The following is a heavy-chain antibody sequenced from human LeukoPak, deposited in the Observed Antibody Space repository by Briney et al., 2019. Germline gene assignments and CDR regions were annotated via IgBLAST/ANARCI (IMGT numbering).Heavy chain of an antibody. V-gene: IGHV1-46*01. CDR2: VDPSGGST. CDR3: ARDNTTAGPFDY. Sequence: GASVKVSCKASGYTFTDYFMHWVRQAPGQGLEWMGVVDPSGGSTSRAQKFQGRVTITRDTSTSTVYMDLSSLRSEDTAVYFCARDNTTAGPFDYWGQGTLVTVSS. J-gene: IGHJ4*02. CDR1: GYTFTDYF. D-gene: IGHD6-13*01.